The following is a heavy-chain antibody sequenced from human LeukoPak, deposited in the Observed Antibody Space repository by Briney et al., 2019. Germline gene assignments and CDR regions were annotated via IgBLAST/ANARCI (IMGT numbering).Heavy chain of an antibody. Sequence: GGSLRLSCAASGFTFDDYGLSWVRQVPGKGLEWVSAISGSGGSTYYADSVKGRFTISRDNSKNTLYLQMNSLRAEDTAVYYCARDGSDSYGYDYWGQGTLVTVSS. V-gene: IGHV3-23*01. CDR1: GFTFDDYG. J-gene: IGHJ4*02. CDR3: ARDGSDSYGYDY. D-gene: IGHD5-18*01. CDR2: ISGSGGST.